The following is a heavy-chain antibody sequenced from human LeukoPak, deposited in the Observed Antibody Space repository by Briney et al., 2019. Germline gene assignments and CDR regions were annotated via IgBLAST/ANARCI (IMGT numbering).Heavy chain of an antibody. Sequence: KAGGSLRLSCTASGFTLSSYTMNWVRQAPGKGLEWVSSISSSSSYIYFADSVKDRFTISRDNAKNSLYLQMNSLRAEDTAVYYCARGDGLLTDYIDAFDMWGQGTMVTVSS. CDR1: GFTLSSYT. V-gene: IGHV3-21*06. D-gene: IGHD3-9*01. CDR3: ARGDGLLTDYIDAFDM. J-gene: IGHJ3*02. CDR2: ISSSSSYI.